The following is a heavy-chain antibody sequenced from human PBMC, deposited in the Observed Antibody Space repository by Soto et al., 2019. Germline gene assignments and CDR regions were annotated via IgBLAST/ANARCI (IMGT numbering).Heavy chain of an antibody. CDR2: INPNNGAT. Sequence: QVQLVQSAAQVKKPAAAVTVSCKAPRYIFTAYFIHCVRQASGQGLEWMGWINPNNGATHYGLSFQGRVTLTRDASISTAYMELSNLRSGDTAVYYFASHDPGARFDPWCQGTLVSVSS. CDR1: RYIFTAYF. D-gene: IGHD1-1*01. J-gene: IGHJ5*02. CDR3: ASHDPGARFDP. V-gene: IGHV1-2*02.